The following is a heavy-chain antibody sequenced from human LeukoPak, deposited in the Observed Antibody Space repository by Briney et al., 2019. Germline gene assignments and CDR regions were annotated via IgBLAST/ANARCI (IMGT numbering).Heavy chain of an antibody. V-gene: IGHV3-23*01. J-gene: IGHJ4*02. D-gene: IGHD6-13*01. CDR2: ISGSGDST. Sequence: GGSLRLSCAASRFTFSRYGMSWVRQAPGKGLEWVSGISGSGDSTYYADSVKGRFTISRDNAKNSLSLQMNSLRVEDTAVYYCAKAGYSSSRFDYWGQGTLVTVSS. CDR1: RFTFSRYG. CDR3: AKAGYSSSRFDY.